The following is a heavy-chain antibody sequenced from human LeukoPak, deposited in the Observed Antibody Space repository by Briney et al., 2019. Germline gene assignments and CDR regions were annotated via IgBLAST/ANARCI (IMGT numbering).Heavy chain of an antibody. CDR3: AKGPSAALRSEVDLDN. V-gene: IGHV3-23*01. CDR1: GFTFNNYA. Sequence: PGGSLRLSCAASGFTFNNYAMTWVRQAPGKGREWVSVISGSGGSTYYADAVKGRFTISRDNYKNTLYLQMNSLRAEDTAVYYCAKGPSAALRSEVDLDNWGQGTLVTVSS. J-gene: IGHJ4*02. CDR2: ISGSGGST. D-gene: IGHD2-2*01.